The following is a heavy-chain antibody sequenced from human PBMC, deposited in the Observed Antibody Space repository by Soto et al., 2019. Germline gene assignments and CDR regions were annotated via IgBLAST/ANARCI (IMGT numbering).Heavy chain of an antibody. V-gene: IGHV4-31*03. CDR2: IYYSGST. D-gene: IGHD6-6*01. CDR1: GGSISSGGYY. Sequence: SETLSLTCTVSGGSISSGGYYWSWIRQHPGKGLEWIGYIYYSGSTYYNPSLKSRVTISVDTSKNQFPLKLSSVTAADTAVYYCARGTPFIAAIDYWGQGTLVTVSS. J-gene: IGHJ4*02. CDR3: ARGTPFIAAIDY.